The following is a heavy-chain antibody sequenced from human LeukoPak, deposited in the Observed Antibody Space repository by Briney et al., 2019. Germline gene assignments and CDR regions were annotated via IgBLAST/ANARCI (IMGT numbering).Heavy chain of an antibody. D-gene: IGHD2-2*01. CDR1: GFTVSSNF. J-gene: IGHJ4*02. CDR3: ARDCSTCYPY. V-gene: IGHV3-69-1*02. Sequence: KAGGSLRLSCAASGFTVSSNFMNWVRQAPGKGLEWVSDYADSVKGRFTISRDNAKNSLYLQMNSLRAEDTAVYYCARDCSTCYPYWGQGTLVSVSS.